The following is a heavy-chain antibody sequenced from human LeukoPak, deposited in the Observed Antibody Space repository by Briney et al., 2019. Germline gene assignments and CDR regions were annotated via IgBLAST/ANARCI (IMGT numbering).Heavy chain of an antibody. CDR1: GFIFSNYG. CDR2: IYDDGSRE. V-gene: IGHV3-33*01. CDR3: ARDLKSGYFDS. J-gene: IGHJ4*02. D-gene: IGHD3-3*01. Sequence: HAGGSPRLSCAASGFIFSNYGMHWVRQAPGKGLEWVAVIYDDGSREHFADSVKGRCTISRDNSKNTVVLQMNSLRGEDTAVYYCARDLKSGYFDSWGQGTLVTVSS.